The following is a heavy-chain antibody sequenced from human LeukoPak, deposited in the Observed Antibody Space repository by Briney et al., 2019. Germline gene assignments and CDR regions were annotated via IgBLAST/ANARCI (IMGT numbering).Heavy chain of an antibody. D-gene: IGHD3-22*01. CDR1: GGSFSGYY. Sequence: PSETLSLTCAVYGGSFSGYYWSWIRQPPGKGLEWIGEINHSGSTNYNPPLKSRVTISVDTSKNQFSLKLSSVTAADTAVYYCARGLIDRDPVYYFDYWGQGTLVTVSS. CDR3: ARGLIDRDPVYYFDY. CDR2: INHSGST. V-gene: IGHV4-34*01. J-gene: IGHJ4*02.